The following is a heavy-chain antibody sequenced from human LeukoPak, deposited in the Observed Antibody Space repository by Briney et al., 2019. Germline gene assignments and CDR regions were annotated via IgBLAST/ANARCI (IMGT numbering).Heavy chain of an antibody. CDR3: AKDRDYYDSSGYFGDAFDI. CDR2: IIPIFGTA. V-gene: IGHV1-69*13. Sequence: SVKVSCKASGGTFSSYAISWVRQAPGQGLEWMGGIIPIFGTANYAQKFQGRVTITADESTSTAYMELSSLRAEDTAVYYCAKDRDYYDSSGYFGDAFDIWGQGTMVTVSS. CDR1: GGTFSSYA. J-gene: IGHJ3*02. D-gene: IGHD3-22*01.